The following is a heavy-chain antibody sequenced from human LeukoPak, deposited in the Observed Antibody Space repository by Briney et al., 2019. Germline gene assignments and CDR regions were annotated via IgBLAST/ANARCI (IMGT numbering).Heavy chain of an antibody. D-gene: IGHD2-8*01. CDR3: ARRGEVYTILDY. CDR2: INHSGST. Sequence: KPSETLSLTCAVYGGSFSGYYWSWIRQPPGKGLEWIGEINHSGSTNYNPSLKSRVTISVDTSKNQFSLKLSSVTAADTAVYYCARRGEVYTILDYWGQGTLVTVSS. CDR1: GGSFSGYY. V-gene: IGHV4-34*01. J-gene: IGHJ4*02.